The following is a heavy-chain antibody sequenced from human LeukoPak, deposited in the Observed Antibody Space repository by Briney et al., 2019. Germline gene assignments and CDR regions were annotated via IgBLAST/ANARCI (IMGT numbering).Heavy chain of an antibody. CDR2: ISGSGGST. D-gene: IGHD4-17*01. Sequence: PGGSLRLSCAASGFTFSSYAMSWVRQAPGKGLEWVSAISGSGGSTYYADSVKGRFTISRDNSKNTLYLQVNSLRAEDTAVYYCAKLISYGEDFDPWGQGTLVTVSS. J-gene: IGHJ5*02. CDR3: AKLISYGEDFDP. CDR1: GFTFSSYA. V-gene: IGHV3-23*01.